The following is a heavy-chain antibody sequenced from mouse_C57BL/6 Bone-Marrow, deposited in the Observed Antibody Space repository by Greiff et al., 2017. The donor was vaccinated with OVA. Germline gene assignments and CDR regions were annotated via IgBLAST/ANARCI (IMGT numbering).Heavy chain of an antibody. J-gene: IGHJ3*01. CDR1: GFTIKDDY. CDR3: THLPRFAY. Sequence: EVQLQESGAELVRPGASVKLSCTASGFTIKDDYMHWVKQRPEQGLEWIGWIDPENGDTEYASKFQGKATITADTSSNTAYLQLSSLTSEDSAVYYCTHLPRFAYWGQGTLVTVSA. D-gene: IGHD2-1*01. CDR2: IDPENGDT. V-gene: IGHV14-4*01.